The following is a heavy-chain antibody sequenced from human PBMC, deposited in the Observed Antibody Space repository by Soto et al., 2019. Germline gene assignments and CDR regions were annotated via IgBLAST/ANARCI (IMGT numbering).Heavy chain of an antibody. J-gene: IGHJ3*02. V-gene: IGHV3-30-3*01. CDR2: ISYDGSNK. CDR3: ARCMTTVSVDAFDI. D-gene: IGHD4-17*01. Sequence: QVQLVESGGGVVQPGRSLRLSCAASGFTFSSYAMHWVRQAPGKGLEWVAVISYDGSNKYYADSVKGRFTISRDNSKNTLYLQMNSLRAEDTAVYYCARCMTTVSVDAFDIWGQGTMVTVSS. CDR1: GFTFSSYA.